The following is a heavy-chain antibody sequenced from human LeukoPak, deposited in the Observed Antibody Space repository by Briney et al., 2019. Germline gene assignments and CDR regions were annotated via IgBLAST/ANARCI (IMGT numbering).Heavy chain of an antibody. CDR1: DDSVNSNGYY. D-gene: IGHD6-19*01. V-gene: IGHV4-39*01. CDR3: ARSTGLYFDY. J-gene: IGHJ4*02. Sequence: PSDTLSLTCTVSDDSVNSNGYYWGGIRQSPRKGLEWIGNVYYTGSTFYNPSLKSRLTISVDTSKILFSLKLTSMTAADTAVYYCARSTGLYFDYWGQGTLVTVSS. CDR2: VYYTGST.